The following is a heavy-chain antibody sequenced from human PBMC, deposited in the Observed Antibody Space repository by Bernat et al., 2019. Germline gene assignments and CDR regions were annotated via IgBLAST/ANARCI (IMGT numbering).Heavy chain of an antibody. CDR3: ARATPTVWYFDL. CDR2: IWYDGSNK. Sequence: QVQLVESGGGVVQPRRSLRLSCAASGFTFSSYGMHWVRQAPGKGLEWVAVIWYDGSNKYYADSVKGRFTISRDNSKNTLYLQMNSLRAEDTAVYYCARATPTVWYFDLLVRSTRVT. V-gene: IGHV3-33*01. D-gene: IGHD2-15*01. J-gene: IGHJ2*01. CDR1: GFTFSSYG.